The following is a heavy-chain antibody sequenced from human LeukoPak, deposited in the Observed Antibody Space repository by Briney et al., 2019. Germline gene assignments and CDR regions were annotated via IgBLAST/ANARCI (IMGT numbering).Heavy chain of an antibody. CDR3: ARTRTIAAHPDY. V-gene: IGHV3-30-3*01. CDR2: ISYDGSNK. CDR1: GFTFNSYA. D-gene: IGHD6-6*01. Sequence: GGSLRLSCAASGFTFNSYAMHWVRQAPGKGLEWVAVISYDGSNKYYADSVKGRFTISRDNSKNTLYLQMNSLRAEDTAVYYCARTRTIAAHPDYWGQGTLVTVSS. J-gene: IGHJ4*02.